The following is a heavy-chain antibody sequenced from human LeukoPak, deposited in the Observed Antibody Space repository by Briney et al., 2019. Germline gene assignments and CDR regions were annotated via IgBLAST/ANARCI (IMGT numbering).Heavy chain of an antibody. V-gene: IGHV1-69*13. Sequence: SVKVSCKASGGTFSSYAISWVRQAPGQGLEWMGGIIPIFGTANYAQKFQGRVTITADESTSTAYMELSSLRSEDTAVYYCARIDYDILTGSPWGQGTLVTVSS. D-gene: IGHD3-9*01. CDR1: GGTFSSYA. CDR2: IIPIFGTA. CDR3: ARIDYDILTGSP. J-gene: IGHJ5*02.